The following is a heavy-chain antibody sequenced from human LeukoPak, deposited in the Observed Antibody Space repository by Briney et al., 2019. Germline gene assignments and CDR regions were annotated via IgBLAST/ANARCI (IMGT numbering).Heavy chain of an antibody. V-gene: IGHV3-7*03. Sequence: GGSLRLSCAASGFTFSTCWMNWVRQAPGKGLEWVANMNQDGSLQYYVDSVKGRFTISRDNAKNSLYLQMNSLRAEDTAVYYCARSEGSEKDDASDIWGQGTMVTVSS. CDR3: ARSEGSEKDDASDI. CDR1: GFTFSTCW. D-gene: IGHD3-3*01. J-gene: IGHJ3*02. CDR2: MNQDGSLQ.